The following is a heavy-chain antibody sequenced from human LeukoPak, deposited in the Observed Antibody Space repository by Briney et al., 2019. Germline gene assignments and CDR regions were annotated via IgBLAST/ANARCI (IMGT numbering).Heavy chain of an antibody. V-gene: IGHV3-23*01. CDR2: MSGAGGRI. J-gene: IGHJ6*03. CDR3: AKKGQAGTRRNYMDV. D-gene: IGHD1-7*01. CDR1: QFTTFSSYA. Sequence: GGSLRLSCEASQFTTFSSYAMNWVRQAPGKRLEWVSIMSGAGGRIEYADSVNGRFTISRDNSRSTVYLHMNSLRAEDTAVYYCAKKGQAGTRRNYMDVWGKGTTVTVSS.